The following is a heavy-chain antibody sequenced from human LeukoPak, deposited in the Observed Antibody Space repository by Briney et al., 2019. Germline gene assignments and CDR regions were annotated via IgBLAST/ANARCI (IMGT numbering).Heavy chain of an antibody. J-gene: IGHJ4*02. V-gene: IGHV3-53*01. CDR1: GFPVSSNY. Sequence: GGSLRLSCAASGFPVSSNYMAWVRQAPGKGLEWLSVIYSGGSTYHADSVQGRFTISRDNSKNTLSLQMNSLRAEDTAVYYCARVRWIRNNFAYYFDYWGQGTLVTVSS. CDR2: IYSGGST. CDR3: ARVRWIRNNFAYYFDY. D-gene: IGHD3-16*01.